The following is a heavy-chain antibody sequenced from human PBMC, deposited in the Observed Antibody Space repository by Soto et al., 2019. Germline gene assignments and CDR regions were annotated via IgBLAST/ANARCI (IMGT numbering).Heavy chain of an antibody. V-gene: IGHV3-9*01. D-gene: IGHD2-15*01. CDR1: GFTFDDYA. Sequence: GGSLRLSCAASGFTFDDYAMHWVRQAPGKGLEWVSGISWNSGSIGYADSVKGRFTISRDNAKNSLYLQMNSLRAEDTALYYCAKDISPIYCSGGSCYSYSEAFDIWGQGTMVTVSS. CDR3: AKDISPIYCSGGSCYSYSEAFDI. J-gene: IGHJ3*02. CDR2: ISWNSGSI.